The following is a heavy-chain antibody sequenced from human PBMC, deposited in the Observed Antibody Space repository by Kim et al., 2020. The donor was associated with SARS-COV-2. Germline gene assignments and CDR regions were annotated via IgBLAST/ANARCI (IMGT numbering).Heavy chain of an antibody. CDR2: INHSGST. Sequence: SETLSLTCAVYGGSFSGYYWSWIRQPPGKGLEWIGEINHSGSTNYNPSLKSRVTISVDTSKNQFSLKLSSVTAADTAVYYCARGNVEMATIDRGRRGYYFDYWGQGTLVTVSS. D-gene: IGHD5-12*01. CDR1: GGSFSGYY. CDR3: ARGNVEMATIDRGRRGYYFDY. V-gene: IGHV4-34*01. J-gene: IGHJ4*02.